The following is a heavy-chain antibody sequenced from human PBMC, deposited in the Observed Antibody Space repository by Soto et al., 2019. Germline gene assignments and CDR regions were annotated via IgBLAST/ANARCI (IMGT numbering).Heavy chain of an antibody. CDR2: IYHTGAT. V-gene: IGHV4-4*02. CDR3: TKDAPPPRDIELVTEAQNWFDP. D-gene: IGHD2-15*01. J-gene: IGHJ5*01. Sequence: QVHLQESGPGLVKPSGTLSLTCNVSGGSISTSNWWSWVRQPPGKGLDWLGAIYHTGATSYNPSLNRRITMSVATSKNQFSLTLTPVTATDTSVYLCTKDAPPPRDIELVTEAQNWFDPWGQGIQVTVSS. CDR1: GGSISTSNW.